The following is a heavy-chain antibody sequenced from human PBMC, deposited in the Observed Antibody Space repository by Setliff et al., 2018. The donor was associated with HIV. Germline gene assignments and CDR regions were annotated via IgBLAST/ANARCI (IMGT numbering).Heavy chain of an antibody. CDR1: DYTFTTYW. D-gene: IGHD6-13*01. J-gene: IGHJ3*02. CDR3: ARRDGRSMNAFEI. V-gene: IGHV5-51*01. CDR2: IYPDDSNI. Sequence: GESLKISCKALDYTFTTYWIGWVRQKPGEGLEWMGIIYPDDSNIRYNPSFQSHVTISADKSIATAYSQVNDLKTSDTATYYCARRDGRSMNAFEIWGPGTMVTVSS.